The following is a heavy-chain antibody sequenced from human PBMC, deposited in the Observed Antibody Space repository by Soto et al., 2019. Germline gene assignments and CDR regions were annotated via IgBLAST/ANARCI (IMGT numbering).Heavy chain of an antibody. CDR2: ISYDGSNK. J-gene: IGHJ5*02. V-gene: IGHV3-30*18. CDR3: AKDLGCSSTSCPPQFDP. CDR1: GFTFSSYG. Sequence: QVQLVESGGGVVQPGRSLRLSCAASGFTFSSYGMHWVRQAPGKGLEWVAVISYDGSNKYYADSVKGRFTISRDNSKNTLYLQMNSLRAEDTAVYYCAKDLGCSSTSCPPQFDPWGQGTLVTVSS. D-gene: IGHD2-2*01.